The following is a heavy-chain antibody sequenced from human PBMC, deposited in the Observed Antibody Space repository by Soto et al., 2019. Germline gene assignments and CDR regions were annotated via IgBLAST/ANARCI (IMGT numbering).Heavy chain of an antibody. V-gene: IGHV3-23*01. J-gene: IGHJ6*02. CDR2: ISDTGGST. Sequence: EVQLLDSRGGLVQPGGSLRLSCAASGFTFSTYAMTWVRQAPGKGLEWVLAISDTGGSTYYADSVKGRFTISRDNSKNILDLQMNSLKAEDTAVYYCAKDRWYSSGWYNYYGMDVWGQGTTVTVSS. CDR3: AKDRWYSSGWYNYYGMDV. CDR1: GFTFSTYA. D-gene: IGHD6-19*01.